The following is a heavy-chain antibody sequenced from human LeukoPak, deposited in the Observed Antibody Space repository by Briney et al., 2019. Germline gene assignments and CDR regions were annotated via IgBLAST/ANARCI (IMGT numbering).Heavy chain of an antibody. D-gene: IGHD6-6*01. J-gene: IGHJ4*02. CDR3: ATFLRIAARPLLDY. CDR1: GGTFSSYA. V-gene: IGHV1-69*13. CDR2: IIPIFGTA. Sequence: GASVKVSCKASGGTFSSYAISWVRQAPGQGLEWMGGIIPIFGTANYTQKFQGRVTITADESTSTAYMELSSLRSEDTAVYYCATFLRIAARPLLDYWGQGTLVTVSS.